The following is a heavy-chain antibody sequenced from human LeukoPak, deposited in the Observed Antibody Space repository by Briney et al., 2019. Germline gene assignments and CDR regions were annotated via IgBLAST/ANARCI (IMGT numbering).Heavy chain of an antibody. Sequence: SETLSLTCAVYGGSFSGYYWSWIRQPPGKGLEWIGEINHSGSTNYNPSLKSRVTISVDTSKNQFSLKLSSVTAADTTVYYCACRTWVYGSGSIGYFDYWGQGTLVSVSS. V-gene: IGHV4-34*01. J-gene: IGHJ4*02. CDR3: ACRTWVYGSGSIGYFDY. CDR2: INHSGST. CDR1: GGSFSGYY. D-gene: IGHD3-10*01.